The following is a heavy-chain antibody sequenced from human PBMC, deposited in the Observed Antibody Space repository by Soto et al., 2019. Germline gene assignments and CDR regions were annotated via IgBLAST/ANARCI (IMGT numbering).Heavy chain of an antibody. D-gene: IGHD3-10*01. CDR3: ARLKTPLLWFGELLRQIYCFDY. V-gene: IGHV1-18*01. CDR2: ISAYNGNT. CDR1: GYTFTSYG. Sequence: ASVKVSCKASGYTFTSYGISWVRQAPGQGLEWMGWISAYNGNTNYAQKLQGRVTMTTDTSTSTAYMELRSLRSDDTAVYYCARLKTPLLWFGELLRQIYCFDYWGQGTLVTVSS. J-gene: IGHJ4*02.